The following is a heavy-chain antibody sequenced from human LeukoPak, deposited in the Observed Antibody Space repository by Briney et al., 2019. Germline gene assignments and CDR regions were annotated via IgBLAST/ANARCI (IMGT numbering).Heavy chain of an antibody. CDR3: ARIVPAAERNWFDP. CDR2: ISAYNGNT. V-gene: IGHV1-18*01. Sequence: ASVKVSCKASGYTFTSYGISWVRQAPGQGLEWMGWISAYNGNTNYAQKLQGRVTMTTDTSTSTAYMELRSLRSDDTAVYYCARIVPAAERNWFDPWGQGTLVTVSS. CDR1: GYTFTSYG. D-gene: IGHD2-2*01. J-gene: IGHJ5*02.